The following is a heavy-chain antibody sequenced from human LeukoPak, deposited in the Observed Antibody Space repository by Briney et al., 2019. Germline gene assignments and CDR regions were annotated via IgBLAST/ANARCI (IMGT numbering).Heavy chain of an antibody. CDR2: INPIGGST. Sequence: ASVKVSCKSSGYTFTSYYMHWVRQAPGQGLEWMGIINPIGGSTSYAQKFQGRVTMTRDTSTSTAYMELRSQRSDDTAVYYCARDLEPAPRCKSGGNCYALYWGQGTLVTVSS. D-gene: IGHD2-15*01. V-gene: IGHV1-46*01. CDR3: ARDLEPAPRCKSGGNCYALY. CDR1: GYTFTSYY. J-gene: IGHJ4*02.